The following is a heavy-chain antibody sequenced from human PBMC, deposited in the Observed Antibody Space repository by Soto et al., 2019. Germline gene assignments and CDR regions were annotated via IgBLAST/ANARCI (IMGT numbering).Heavy chain of an antibody. V-gene: IGHV3-11*01. CDR3: ARNPSDGYYYYYYMDV. Sequence: GGSLRLSCAASGFTFSDYYMSWIRQAPGKGLEWVSYISSSGSTIYYADSVKGRFTISRDNAKNSLYLQMNSLRAEDTAVYYCARNPSDGYYYYYYMDVWGKGTTVTVSS. J-gene: IGHJ6*03. CDR2: ISSSGSTI. CDR1: GFTFSDYY.